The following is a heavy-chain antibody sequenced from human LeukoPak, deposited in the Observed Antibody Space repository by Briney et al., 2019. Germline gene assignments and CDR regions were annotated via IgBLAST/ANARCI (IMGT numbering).Heavy chain of an antibody. CDR2: IYTSGST. D-gene: IGHD3-22*01. CDR3: AKDHYYDSSNYYYGRPNLFDY. J-gene: IGHJ4*02. CDR1: GGSISSYY. V-gene: IGHV4-4*07. Sequence: SETLSLTCTVSGGSISSYYWSWIRQPAGKGLEWIGRIYTSGSTNYNPSLKSRVTMSVDTSKNQFSLKLSSVTAADTAVYYCAKDHYYDSSNYYYGRPNLFDYWGQGTLVTVSS.